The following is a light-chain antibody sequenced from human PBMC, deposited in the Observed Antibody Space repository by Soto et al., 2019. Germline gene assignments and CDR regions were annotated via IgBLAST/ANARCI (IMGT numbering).Light chain of an antibody. CDR3: SSYTISSPWV. Sequence: QSALTHAASVSGYPGQSITISCTGTSSDVSGYNYVSWYQQHPGKAPKLMIYDVSNRPSGVSNRFSGSKSGNTAALTSSGRDAEDEADCYCSSYTISSPWVFGGGTKRTVL. J-gene: IGLJ3*02. V-gene: IGLV2-14*01. CDR1: SSDVSGYNY. CDR2: DVS.